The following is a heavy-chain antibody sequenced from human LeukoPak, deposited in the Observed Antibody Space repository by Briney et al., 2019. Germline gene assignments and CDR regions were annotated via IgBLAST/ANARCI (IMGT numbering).Heavy chain of an antibody. V-gene: IGHV4-61*01. CDR1: GDSVGVNPYY. CDR3: ASSPPRVGLTGVITYYFDY. D-gene: IGHD1-20*01. J-gene: IGHJ4*02. Sequence: SETLALTCTVSGDSVGVNPYYWTWIRQPPGKGLEWIGYVYSSGGTKYNPSLKSRVTISVDTSKNQFSLRLSSMTAADTAVYYCASSPPRVGLTGVITYYFDYWGQGTLVTVSS. CDR2: VYSSGGT.